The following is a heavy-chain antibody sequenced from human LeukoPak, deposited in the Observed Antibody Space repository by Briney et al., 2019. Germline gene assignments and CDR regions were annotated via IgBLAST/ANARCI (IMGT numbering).Heavy chain of an antibody. CDR1: GGTFSSYA. D-gene: IGHD5-24*01. Sequence: SSVKASCKASGGTFSSYAISWVRQAPGQGLEWMGGIIPIFGTANCAHKFQGRVTITADESTSTAYMELSSLRSEDTAVYYCARVRRESRPFWGDGYNYYFDYWGQGTLVTVSS. CDR3: ARVRRESRPFWGDGYNYYFDY. J-gene: IGHJ4*02. V-gene: IGHV1-69*01. CDR2: IIPIFGTA.